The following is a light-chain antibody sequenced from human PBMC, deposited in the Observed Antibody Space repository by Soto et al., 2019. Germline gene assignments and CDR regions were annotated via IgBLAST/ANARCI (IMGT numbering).Light chain of an antibody. CDR1: TSNIGSNY. J-gene: IGLJ2*01. CDR3: SSYGGSNNLV. Sequence: QSVLTQPPSASGTPGQGVTISCSGSTSNIGSNYVYWYQQLPGTAPKLLIYRNNQRPSGVPDRFSGSKSGNTASLTVSGLQAEDEADYYCSSYGGSNNLVFGGGTKLTVL. CDR2: RNN. V-gene: IGLV1-47*01.